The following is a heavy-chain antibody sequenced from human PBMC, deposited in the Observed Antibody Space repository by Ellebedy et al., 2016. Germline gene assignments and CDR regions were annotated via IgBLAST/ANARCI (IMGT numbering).Heavy chain of an antibody. CDR1: GFTFNNYG. D-gene: IGHD1-1*01. J-gene: IGHJ3*02. V-gene: IGHV3-30*18. CDR3: AKDRRQLARHDAFDI. CDR2: ISNDGNNR. Sequence: GGSLRLXXAASGFTFNNYGMHWVRQAPGKGLEWVAVISNDGNNRYYADSVKGRFTISRDNSKNTLYLQVNSLRAEDTAVYHCAKDRRQLARHDAFDIWGQGTMVTVSS.